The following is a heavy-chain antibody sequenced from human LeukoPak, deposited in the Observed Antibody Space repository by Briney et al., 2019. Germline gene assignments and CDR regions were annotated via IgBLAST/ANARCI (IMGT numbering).Heavy chain of an antibody. CDR1: GGSISSGGYY. CDR2: IYYSGST. V-gene: IGHV4-31*03. J-gene: IGHJ6*02. Sequence: KPSETLSLTCTVSGGSISSGGYYWSWIRQHPGKGLEWIGYIYYSGSTYYNPSLKSRVTISVDTSKNQFSLKLSSVTAADTAVYYCARDFKRFTYGMDVWGQGTTVTVSS. CDR3: ARDFKRFTYGMDV. D-gene: IGHD3-3*01.